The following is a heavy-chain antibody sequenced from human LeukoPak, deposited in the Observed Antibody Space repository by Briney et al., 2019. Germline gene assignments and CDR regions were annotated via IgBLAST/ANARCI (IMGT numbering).Heavy chain of an antibody. CDR1: GGSISSYY. CDR3: ARERRYCSSTSCYNQPAIDY. CDR2: IYYSGST. Sequence: SETLSLTCTVSGGSISSYYWSWIRQPPGKGLEWIGYIYYSGSTNYNPSLKSRVTISVDTSKNQFSLKLSSVTAADTAVYYCARERRYCSSTSCYNQPAIDYWGQGTLVTVSS. J-gene: IGHJ4*02. V-gene: IGHV4-59*01. D-gene: IGHD2-2*02.